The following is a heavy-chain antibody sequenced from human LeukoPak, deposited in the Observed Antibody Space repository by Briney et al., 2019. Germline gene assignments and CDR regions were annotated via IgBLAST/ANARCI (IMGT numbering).Heavy chain of an antibody. CDR2: IKIKSDGGTI. Sequence: PGGPLTLSCAASGLTVCSAWMNWLRQTREPGLVWVGLIKIKSDGGTIDYAALGKGRFTISREDLRNTRYLQMNSLITEDTAVYYSSTERSGSFPYWGQGALVIVSS. J-gene: IGHJ4*02. V-gene: IGHV3-15*01. CDR3: STERSGSFPY. D-gene: IGHD1-26*01. CDR1: GLTVCSAW.